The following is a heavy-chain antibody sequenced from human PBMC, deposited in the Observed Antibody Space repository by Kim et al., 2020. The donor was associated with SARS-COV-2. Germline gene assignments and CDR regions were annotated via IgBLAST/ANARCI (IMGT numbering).Heavy chain of an antibody. CDR3: ARDGWDYGGNPTYFDY. D-gene: IGHD4-17*01. J-gene: IGHJ4*02. CDR2: IIPIFGTA. V-gene: IGHV1-69*13. Sequence: SVKVSCKASGGTFSSYAISWVRQAPGQGLEWMGGIIPIFGTANYAQKFQGRVTITADESTSTAYMELSSLRSEDTAVYYCARDGWDYGGNPTYFDYWGQGTLVTVSS. CDR1: GGTFSSYA.